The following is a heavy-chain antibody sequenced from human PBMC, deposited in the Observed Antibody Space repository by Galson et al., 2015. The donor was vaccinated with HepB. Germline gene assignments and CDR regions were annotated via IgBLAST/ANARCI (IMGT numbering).Heavy chain of an antibody. J-gene: IGHJ3*02. Sequence: SLRLSCAASGFTVSSNYMSWVRQAPGKGLEWASVIYSGGSTYYADSVKGRFTISRDNSKNTLYLQMNSLRAEDTAVYYCARRITTSWGGAFDIWGQGTMVTVSS. D-gene: IGHD3-10*01. CDR3: ARRITTSWGGAFDI. CDR1: GFTVSSNY. V-gene: IGHV3-53*01. CDR2: IYSGGST.